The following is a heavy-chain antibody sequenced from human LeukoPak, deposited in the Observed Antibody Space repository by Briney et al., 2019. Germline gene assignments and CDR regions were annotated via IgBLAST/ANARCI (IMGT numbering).Heavy chain of an antibody. CDR3: ARGRLYCRSTSCSDAFDI. Sequence: SEPLSLTCTVSGGSISSYYGSWIRQPAGKGLEWIGRIYTSGSTNYNPSLKSRVTMSVDTPKNQFSLKLSSVTAADTAVYYCARGRLYCRSTSCSDAFDIWGQGIMVTVSS. CDR2: IYTSGST. V-gene: IGHV4-4*07. J-gene: IGHJ3*02. CDR1: GGSISSYY. D-gene: IGHD2-2*01.